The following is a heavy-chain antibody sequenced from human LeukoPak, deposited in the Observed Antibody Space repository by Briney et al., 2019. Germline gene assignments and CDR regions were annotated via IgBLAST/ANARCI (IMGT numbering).Heavy chain of an antibody. CDR1: GGSISSSSYY. J-gene: IGHJ4*02. CDR2: IYYSGST. V-gene: IGHV4-39*07. CDR3: ARVSYCGGDCYAIDY. Sequence: SETLSLTCSVSGGSISSSSYYWGWIRQPPGKGLEWIGSIYYSGSTYYNPSLKSRVTISVDTSKNQFSLKLSSVTAADTAVYYCARVSYCGGDCYAIDYRGQGTLVTVSS. D-gene: IGHD2-21*02.